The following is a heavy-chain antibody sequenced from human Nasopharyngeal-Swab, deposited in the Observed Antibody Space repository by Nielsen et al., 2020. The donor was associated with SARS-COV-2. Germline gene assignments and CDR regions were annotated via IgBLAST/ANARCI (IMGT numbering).Heavy chain of an antibody. CDR2: INPSGGST. D-gene: IGHD4-17*01. Sequence: WVRQAPGQGLEWMGIINPSGGSTSYAQKFQGRVTMTRDTSTSTVYMELSSLRSEDTAVYYCARAKGGDDYGDYPTYYYGMDVWGQGTTVTVTS. V-gene: IGHV1-46*01. CDR3: ARAKGGDDYGDYPTYYYGMDV. J-gene: IGHJ6*02.